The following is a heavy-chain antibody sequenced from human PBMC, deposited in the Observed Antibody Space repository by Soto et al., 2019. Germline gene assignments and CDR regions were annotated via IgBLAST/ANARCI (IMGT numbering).Heavy chain of an antibody. CDR1: GYSFTNYW. D-gene: IGHD4-17*01. CDR2: IYPSDSTT. V-gene: IGHV5-51*01. CDR3: ARHGFYGDYSSNYFDP. Sequence: PGESLKISCKGSGYSFTNYWIAWVRQMPGKGLEYMGIIYPSDSTTRYSPSFQGQVTISADKSISTAYLQWNSLKASDTAMYYCARHGFYGDYSSNYFDPWGQGTLFTVSS. J-gene: IGHJ5*02.